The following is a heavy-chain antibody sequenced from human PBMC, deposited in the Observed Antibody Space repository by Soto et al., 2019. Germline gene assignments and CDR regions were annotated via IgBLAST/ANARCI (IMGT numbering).Heavy chain of an antibody. CDR1: GGTFSSYA. V-gene: IGHV1-69*01. D-gene: IGHD6-13*01. CDR3: AREGIAGIAAAGIKFAN. J-gene: IGHJ4*02. Sequence: SVKVSCKASGGTFSSYAISWVRQAPGQGLEWMGGIIPIFGTANYAQKFQGRVTITADESTSTAYMELSSLRSEDTAVYYCAREGIAGIAAAGIKFANWGQGTLVTVSS. CDR2: IIPIFGTA.